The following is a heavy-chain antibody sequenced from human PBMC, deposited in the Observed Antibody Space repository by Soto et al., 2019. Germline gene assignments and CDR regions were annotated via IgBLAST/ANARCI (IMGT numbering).Heavy chain of an antibody. Sequence: QVQLMQSGAEVKKPGASVKVSCKASGDTFTDYYIHWVRQAPGQGLEWMGTVNPSGGHTTYAQHFLGRVTMTRDTSTSTRYMELARRTSADTAIYYCARGGHVVVVTAALDYWGQGTLVTVSS. CDR3: ARGGHVVVVTAALDY. CDR2: VNPSGGHT. V-gene: IGHV1-46*01. J-gene: IGHJ4*02. CDR1: GDTFTDYY. D-gene: IGHD2-21*02.